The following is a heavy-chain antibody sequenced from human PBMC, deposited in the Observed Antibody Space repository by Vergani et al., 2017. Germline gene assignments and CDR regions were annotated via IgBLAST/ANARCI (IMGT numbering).Heavy chain of an antibody. CDR1: GLTFSSYA. J-gene: IGHJ5*02. D-gene: IGHD3-22*01. CDR3: AKGEPTYDYDSSGSSNWFDP. Sequence: EVQLLESGGGLVQPGGSLRLSCAASGLTFSSYAMSWVRQAPEKGLEWVSTISGSGGSTYYADSVKGRFTISRDNFKNTLYLQMNSLRAEDTAVYYCAKGEPTYDYDSSGSSNWFDPWGQGTLVTVSS. CDR2: ISGSGGST. V-gene: IGHV3-23*01.